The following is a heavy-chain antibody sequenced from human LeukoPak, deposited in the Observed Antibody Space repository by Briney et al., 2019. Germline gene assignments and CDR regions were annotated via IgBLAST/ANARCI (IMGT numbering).Heavy chain of an antibody. D-gene: IGHD3-10*01. Sequence: SETLSLTCTVSGGSISSSSYYWGWIRQPPGKGLEWIGSIYYSGSTYYNPSLKSRVTISVDTSKNQFSLKLSSVTAADTAVYYCARDSGDWFDPWGQGTLVTVSS. CDR2: IYYSGST. CDR3: ARDSGDWFDP. CDR1: GGSISSSSYY. V-gene: IGHV4-39*07. J-gene: IGHJ5*02.